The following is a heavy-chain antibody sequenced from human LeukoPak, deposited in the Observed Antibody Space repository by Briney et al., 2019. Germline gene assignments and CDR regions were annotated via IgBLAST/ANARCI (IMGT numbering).Heavy chain of an antibody. Sequence: GGSLRLSCVVSGITLSNYGMSWVRQAPGKGLEWVSGISERGGSTNYTDSVKGRFIISRDTSKNTVYLQMNSLRVEDTAVYFCAKRGIVIRAVIIIGFHKEAYYFDYWGQGILVTVSS. V-gene: IGHV3-23*01. CDR3: AKRGIVIRAVIIIGFHKEAYYFDY. CDR2: ISERGGST. J-gene: IGHJ4*02. CDR1: GITLSNYG. D-gene: IGHD3-10*01.